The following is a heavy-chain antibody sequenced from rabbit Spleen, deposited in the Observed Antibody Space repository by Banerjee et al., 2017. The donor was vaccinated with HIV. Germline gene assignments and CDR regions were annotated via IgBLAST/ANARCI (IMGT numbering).Heavy chain of an antibody. D-gene: IGHD1-1*01. CDR1: GFSLSNNYY. CDR3: ARDSCSSGYYIHCGYFNL. V-gene: IGHV1S40*01. CDR2: IYTGSSGST. Sequence: QSLEESGGDLVKPGGTLTLTCKASGFSLSNNYYMCWVRQAPGKGLEWIACIYTGSSGSTYYATWAKGRFTISKTSSTTVTLQMTSLTAADTATYFCARDSCSSGYYIHCGYFNLWGPGTLVTVS. J-gene: IGHJ4*01.